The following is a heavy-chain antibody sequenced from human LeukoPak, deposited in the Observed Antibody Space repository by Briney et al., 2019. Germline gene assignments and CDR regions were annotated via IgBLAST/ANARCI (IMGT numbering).Heavy chain of an antibody. CDR1: GFTFSSYW. Sequence: GGSLRLSCAASGFTFSSYWMSWVRQAPGKGLEWVANIKQDGNEKYYVDSVKGRFTISRDNAKNSLYLQMNSLRAEDTAVYYCARSRITIFGVVIQGYFDYWGQGTLVTVSS. D-gene: IGHD3-3*01. J-gene: IGHJ4*02. CDR2: IKQDGNEK. V-gene: IGHV3-7*01. CDR3: ARSRITIFGVVIQGYFDY.